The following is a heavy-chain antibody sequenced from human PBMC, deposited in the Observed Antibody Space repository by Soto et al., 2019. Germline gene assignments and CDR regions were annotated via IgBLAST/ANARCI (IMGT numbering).Heavy chain of an antibody. Sequence: GGSLRLSCAASGFIFENFGMSWVRQAPGKGLEWISSISGSGFKKYYADSVKGRFTISRDDSKSTVYLELNNLSAEDTAVYHCAKNQGVELVPLATVDWFDPWGQGSVVTVS. CDR3: AKNQGVELVPLATVDWFDP. V-gene: IGHV3-23*01. D-gene: IGHD1-26*01. J-gene: IGHJ5*02. CDR2: ISGSGFKK. CDR1: GFIFENFG.